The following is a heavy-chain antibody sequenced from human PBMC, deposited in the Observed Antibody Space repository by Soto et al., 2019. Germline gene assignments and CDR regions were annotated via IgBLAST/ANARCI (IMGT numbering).Heavy chain of an antibody. Sequence: SETLSFTCTVSGGSISSSSYYWGWIRQPPGKGLEWIGSIYYSGSTYYNPSLKSRVTISVDTSKNQFSLKLSSVTAADTAVYYCARLRGLRGYSYGYIANWFDPWGQGTLVTVSS. CDR2: IYYSGST. CDR3: ARLRGLRGYSYGYIANWFDP. V-gene: IGHV4-39*01. D-gene: IGHD5-18*01. J-gene: IGHJ5*02. CDR1: GGSISSSSYY.